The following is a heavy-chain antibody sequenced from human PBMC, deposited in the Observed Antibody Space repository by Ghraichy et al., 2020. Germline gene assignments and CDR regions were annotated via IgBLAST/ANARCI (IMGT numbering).Heavy chain of an antibody. CDR3: AKDHVARRSWYIPTIFAS. CDR2: ISGSGGTT. CDR1: GHIFTPFT. V-gene: IGHV3-23*01. Sequence: GGSLRLSCDVTGHIFTPFTMNRVRYAPGMGIKRVSAISGSGGTTYYANSVKGRFTISSDYTKNTLYLQMNSLTADDTAVYYCAKDHVARRSWYIPTIFASWGQGTLVTVAS. J-gene: IGHJ5*02. D-gene: IGHD6-13*01.